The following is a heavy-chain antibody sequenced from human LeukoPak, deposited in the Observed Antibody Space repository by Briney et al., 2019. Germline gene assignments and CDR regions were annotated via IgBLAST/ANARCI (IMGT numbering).Heavy chain of an antibody. D-gene: IGHD3-3*01. CDR3: ARDRADYDFWSGDFDY. CDR2: IIPILGIA. V-gene: IGHV1-69*04. CDR1: GGTFSSYT. J-gene: IGHJ4*02. Sequence: SVKVSCKASGGTFSSYTISWVRQAPGQGLEWMGRIIPILGIANYAQKLQGRVTMTTDTSASTAYMELRSLRSDDTAVYYCARDRADYDFWSGDFDYWGQGTLVTVSS.